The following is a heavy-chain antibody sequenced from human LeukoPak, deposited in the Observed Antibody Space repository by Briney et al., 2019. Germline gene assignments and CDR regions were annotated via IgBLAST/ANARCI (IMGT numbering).Heavy chain of an antibody. CDR2: IYSGGDT. CDR1: GFTFNNFA. D-gene: IGHD6-19*01. CDR3: AKERNLEIAVAGTIFDY. Sequence: GGSLRLSCAASGFTFNNFAMSWVRQAPGKGLEWVSVIYSGGDTYYADSVKGRFTISRDNSKNMIYLEMSSLKAEDTAVYYCAKERNLEIAVAGTIFDYWGQGTLVTVSS. V-gene: IGHV3-66*01. J-gene: IGHJ4*02.